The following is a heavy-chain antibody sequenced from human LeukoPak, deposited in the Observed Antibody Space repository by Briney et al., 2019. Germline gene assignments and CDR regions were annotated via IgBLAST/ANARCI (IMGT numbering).Heavy chain of an antibody. CDR3: ARERDFWSGYPISYFDY. V-gene: IGHV4-59*01. Sequence: LETLSLTCTVSGGSISSYYWSWIRQPPGKGLEWIGYNYYSGSTNYNPSLKSRVTISVDTSKNQFSLKLSSVTAADTAVYYCARERDFWSGYPISYFDYWGQGTLVTVSS. CDR2: NYYSGST. CDR1: GGSISSYY. J-gene: IGHJ4*02. D-gene: IGHD3-3*01.